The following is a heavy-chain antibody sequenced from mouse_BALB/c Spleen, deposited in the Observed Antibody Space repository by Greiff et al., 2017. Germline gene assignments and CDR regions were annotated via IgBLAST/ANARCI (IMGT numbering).Heavy chain of an antibody. CDR3: ARGDYYGSRSWFAY. J-gene: IGHJ3*01. D-gene: IGHD1-1*01. CDR1: GYTFTSYW. CDR2: INPSNGRT. Sequence: QVQLQQPGADLVKPGASVKLSCKASGYTFTSYWMHWVKQRPGQGLEWIGEINPSNGRTNYNEKFKSKATLTVDKSSSTAYMQLSSLTSEDSAVYYCARGDYYGSRSWFAYWGQGTLVTVSA. V-gene: IGHV1S81*02.